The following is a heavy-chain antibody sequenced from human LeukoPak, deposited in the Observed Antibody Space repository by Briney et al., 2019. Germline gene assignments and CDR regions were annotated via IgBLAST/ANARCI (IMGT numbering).Heavy chain of an antibody. V-gene: IGHV1-2*06. D-gene: IGHD3-22*01. Sequence: ASVKVSCKASGYTFTGYYMHWVRQAPGQGPEWMGRINPNSGGTNYAQKFQGRVTMTRDTSISTAYMELSRLRSDDTAVYYCARDSDSSDTFDYWGQGTLVTVSS. CDR3: ARDSDSSDTFDY. CDR2: INPNSGGT. CDR1: GYTFTGYY. J-gene: IGHJ4*02.